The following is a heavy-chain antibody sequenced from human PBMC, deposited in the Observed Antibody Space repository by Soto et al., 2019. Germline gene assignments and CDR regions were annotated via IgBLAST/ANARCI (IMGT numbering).Heavy chain of an antibody. CDR3: ARDGCYYGSESYSPPFDY. D-gene: IGHD3-10*01. J-gene: IGHJ4*01. Sequence: QVQLVQSGAEVKKPGASVQVSCKASGYTFTGYYMPWVRQAPGQGLEWIVWINPNSGGTNYAQKFQGRVTMTRDTPISTAYIELRSMRSDDTAVYYCARDGCYYGSESYSPPFDYWCQGTLVTVFS. CDR1: GYTFTGYY. CDR2: INPNSGGT. V-gene: IGHV1-2*02.